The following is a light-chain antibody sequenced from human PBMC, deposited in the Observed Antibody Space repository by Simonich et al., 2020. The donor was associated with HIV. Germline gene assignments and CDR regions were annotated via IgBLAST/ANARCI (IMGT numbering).Light chain of an antibody. CDR1: SSDVGGYNY. CDR3: SSYTSSSTWV. Sequence: QSALTQPASVSGSPGQSITISCTGTSSDVGGYNYVSWYQQHPGKAPKLLIYDVSKRPSGVPNRCSGSKSGNTASLTISGLQAEDEGDYYCSSYTSSSTWVFGGGTKLTVL. J-gene: IGLJ3*02. V-gene: IGLV2-14*01. CDR2: DVS.